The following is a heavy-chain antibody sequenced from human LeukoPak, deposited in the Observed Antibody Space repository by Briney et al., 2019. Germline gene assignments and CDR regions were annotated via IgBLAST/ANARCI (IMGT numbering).Heavy chain of an antibody. CDR3: ARVDSSGWLFDY. V-gene: IGHV4-61*02. D-gene: IGHD6-19*01. CDR2: IYTSGST. CDR1: GGSISSGSYY. J-gene: IGHJ4*02. Sequence: SQTLSLTCTVSGGSISSGSYYWTWIRQPAGKGLEWIGRIYTSGSTNYNPSLKSRVTTSVEPSKNQFSLKLSSVTAADTAVYYCARVDSSGWLFDYWGQGTLVTVSS.